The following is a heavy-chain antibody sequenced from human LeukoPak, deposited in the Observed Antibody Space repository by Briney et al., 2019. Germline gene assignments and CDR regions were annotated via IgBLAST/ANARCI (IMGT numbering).Heavy chain of an antibody. V-gene: IGHV4-39*01. CDR1: GGSISSSSYY. J-gene: IGHJ4*02. Sequence: SETLSLTCTVSGGSISSSSYYWGWIRQPPGKGLEWIGSIYYSGSTYYNPSLKSRVTISVDTSKNQFSLKLSSVTAADTAVYYCSSQHEYNSRYFDYWGQGTLVTVSS. CDR2: IYYSGST. CDR3: SSQHEYNSRYFDY. D-gene: IGHD1-1*01.